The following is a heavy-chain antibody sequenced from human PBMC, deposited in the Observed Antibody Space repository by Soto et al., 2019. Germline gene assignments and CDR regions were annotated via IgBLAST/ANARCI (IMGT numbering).Heavy chain of an antibody. D-gene: IGHD1-26*01. Sequence: TSVKVSCRASCGTFSIYAISWVRQAPGQGLEWMGGIIPIFGTANYAQKFQGRVTITADKSTSTAYMELSSLRSEDTAVYYCARGRANYYYGMDVWGQGTTVTFSS. CDR1: CGTFSIYA. CDR2: IIPIFGTA. V-gene: IGHV1-69*06. J-gene: IGHJ6*02. CDR3: ARGRANYYYGMDV.